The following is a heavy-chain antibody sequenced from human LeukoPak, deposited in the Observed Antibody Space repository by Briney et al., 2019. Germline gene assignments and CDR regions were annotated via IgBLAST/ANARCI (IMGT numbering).Heavy chain of an antibody. J-gene: IGHJ6*03. CDR1: GGSISSYY. D-gene: IGHD3-3*01. CDR2: IYYSGST. Sequence: SETLSLTCTVSGGSISSYYWSWIRQPPGKGLEWIAYIYYSGSTNYNPSLKSRVTLSVDTSKNQFSLKLSSVTAADTAVYYCAREYDFWSGSYYYYYMDVWGKGTTVTVSS. V-gene: IGHV4-59*01. CDR3: AREYDFWSGSYYYYYMDV.